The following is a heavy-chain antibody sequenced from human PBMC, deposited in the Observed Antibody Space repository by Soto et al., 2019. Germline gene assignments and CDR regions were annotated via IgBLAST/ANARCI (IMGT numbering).Heavy chain of an antibody. D-gene: IGHD3-3*01. CDR1: GFSLSTTGVG. CDR2: IYWDDDK. J-gene: IGHJ6*02. CDR3: AHSGPDWSDYPYARPYYGWDV. Sequence: QITLKESGPTLVKPTQTLTLTCTFSGFSLSTTGVGVGWFRQPPGKALEWLAVIYWDDDKRYRSSLKSRLTITKDTSKNQVVITMTNMDPVDTATYYCAHSGPDWSDYPYARPYYGWDVWGQGTTVTVSS. V-gene: IGHV2-5*02.